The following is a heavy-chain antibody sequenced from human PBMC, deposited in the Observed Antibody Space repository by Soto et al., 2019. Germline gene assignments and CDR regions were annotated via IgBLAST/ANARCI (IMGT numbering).Heavy chain of an antibody. J-gene: IGHJ4*02. CDR3: ARVRTYYDSSGSLDY. Sequence: SVKVSCKASGYTFSGYFMHWVRQAPVQGLEWMGWINPNSGDTNYAQKFQGRVTMTRDMSISTAYMELRRLTSDDTAVYYCARVRTYYDSSGSLDYWGQGTLVTVSS. CDR2: INPNSGDT. CDR1: GYTFSGYF. V-gene: IGHV1-2*02. D-gene: IGHD3-22*01.